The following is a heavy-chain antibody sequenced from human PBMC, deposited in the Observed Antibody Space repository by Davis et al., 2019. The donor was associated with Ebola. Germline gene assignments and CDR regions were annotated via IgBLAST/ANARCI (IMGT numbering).Heavy chain of an antibody. D-gene: IGHD3-3*01. J-gene: IGHJ6*04. CDR2: TRYDGSNK. CDR3: AKSGLSFGVVKYHYGMDV. V-gene: IGHV3-30*02. Sequence: GESLKISCAASGFTFSSYCMHWVRQAPGKGPARVAFTRYDGSNKYHTDSVKGRFTISRDNSKKTLYLQMNSLRAEDTAVYYCAKSGLSFGVVKYHYGMDVWGKGTTVTVSS. CDR1: GFTFSSYC.